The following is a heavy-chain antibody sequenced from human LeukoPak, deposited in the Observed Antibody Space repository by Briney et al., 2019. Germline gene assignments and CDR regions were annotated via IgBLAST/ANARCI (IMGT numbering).Heavy chain of an antibody. V-gene: IGHV1-3*01. CDR2: INAGNGNT. CDR3: AKQLGYCSDGSCYFPY. J-gene: IGHJ4*02. CDR1: GYTFTSYA. Sequence: ASVKVSCKASGYTFTSYAMHWVRQAPGQRLEWMGWINAGNGNTKYSQKFQGRVTITRDTSASTAYMELSSLRAEDTAVYYCAKQLGYCSDGSCYFPYWGQGTLVTVSS. D-gene: IGHD2-15*01.